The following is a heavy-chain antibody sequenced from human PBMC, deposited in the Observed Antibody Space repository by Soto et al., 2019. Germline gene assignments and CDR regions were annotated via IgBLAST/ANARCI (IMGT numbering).Heavy chain of an antibody. CDR2: IWYDGSNT. D-gene: IGHD5-12*01. CDR1: GCTFSSYA. V-gene: IGHV3-33*01. CDR3: ARDFSMVIVAPGY. Sequence: GGSLRLSCAASGCTFSSYAMHWVRQAPGKGLEWVGFIWYDGSNTFYAESVKGRFTISRDNSKNTVYLQINALRAEDTAVYYCARDFSMVIVAPGYWGQGTLVTFSS. J-gene: IGHJ4*02.